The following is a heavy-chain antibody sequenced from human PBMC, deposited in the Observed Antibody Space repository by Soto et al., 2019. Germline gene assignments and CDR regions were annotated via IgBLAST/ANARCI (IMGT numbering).Heavy chain of an antibody. CDR1: GYTFTSYA. CDR2: INAGNGNT. CDR3: ARDRGYGYGNT. D-gene: IGHD5-18*01. J-gene: IGHJ5*02. Sequence: QVQLVQSGAEEKKPGASVKVSCKASGYTFTSYAMNWVRQAPGQRLEWMGWINAGNGNTKYSQKFQGRVTITRDTSASKAYRELGGLRPEDTAVFYCARDRGYGYGNTWGQGTLVTVSS. V-gene: IGHV1-3*05.